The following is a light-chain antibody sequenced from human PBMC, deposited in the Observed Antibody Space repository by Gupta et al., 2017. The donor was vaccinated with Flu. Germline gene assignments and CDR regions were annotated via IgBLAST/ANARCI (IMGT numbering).Light chain of an antibody. CDR3: QQDNNWPFT. CDR1: KSCLND. J-gene: IGKJ4*01. CDR2: GAS. V-gene: IGKV3D-15*01. Sequence: PSSLSSAPGNGAPSSCRASKSCLNDLAWYQQKPGQAPRLLISGASSRDSDFPTRFSGSGSGTEFTLTISSLQSEDFAVYYCQQDNNWPFTFGGGTKVEIK.